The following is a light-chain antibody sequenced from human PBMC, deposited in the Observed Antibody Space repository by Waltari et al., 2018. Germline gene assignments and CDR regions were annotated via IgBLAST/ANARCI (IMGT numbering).Light chain of an antibody. J-gene: IGKJ2*01. Sequence: DIVMTQSPDSMAVSLGERATINCKSSKSVLYSSNNKNYLAWYQQKPGQPPKLLIYWASTRESGVPDRFSGSGSGTDFTLTISSLQAEDVAVYYCQQYYSSPLTFGQGTKLEI. CDR2: WAS. V-gene: IGKV4-1*01. CDR3: QQYYSSPLT. CDR1: KSVLYSSNNKNY.